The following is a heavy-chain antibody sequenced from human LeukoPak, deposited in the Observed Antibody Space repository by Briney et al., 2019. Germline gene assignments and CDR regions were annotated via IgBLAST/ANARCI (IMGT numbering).Heavy chain of an antibody. V-gene: IGHV3-23*01. CDR2: ISGSGGST. CDR1: GFTFSSYA. CDR3: AKGGVDIVATILEMATITFFDY. Sequence: GGSLRLSCAASGFTFSSYAMSWVRQAPGKGLEWVSAISGSGGSTYYADSVKGRFTISRDNSKNTLYLQMNSLRAEDTAVYYCAKGGVDIVATILEMATITFFDYWGQGTLVTVSS. J-gene: IGHJ4*02. D-gene: IGHD5-12*01.